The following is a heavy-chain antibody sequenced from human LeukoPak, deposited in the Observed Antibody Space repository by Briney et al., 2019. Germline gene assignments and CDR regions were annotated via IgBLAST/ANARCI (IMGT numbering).Heavy chain of an antibody. CDR2: IYWDDDK. V-gene: IGHV2-5*02. CDR3: AHRTDSSSWTGDYFDY. D-gene: IGHD6-13*01. CDR1: GFSLSTSGVG. J-gene: IGHJ4*02. Sequence: SGPTLVKPTQTLTLTCTFSGFSLSTSGVGVGWIRQPPGKALEWLALIYWDDDKRCSPSLKSRLTITKDTSKNQVVLTMTNMDPVDTATYYCAHRTDSSSWTGDYFDYWGQGTLVTVSS.